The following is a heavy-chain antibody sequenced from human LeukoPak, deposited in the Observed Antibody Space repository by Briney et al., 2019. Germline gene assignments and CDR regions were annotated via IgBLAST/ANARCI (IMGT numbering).Heavy chain of an antibody. Sequence: PGGSLRLSCAASGFNFDNYGFHWVRQAPGKGLEWVAVISHDGSNKDYADSVKGRFTISRDSYDYTLSLQMNSLTADDTAVYYCTKNGHPYYYGSGSYYSDHWGQGTLVTVSS. CDR1: GFNFDNYG. V-gene: IGHV3-30*18. D-gene: IGHD3-10*01. CDR3: TKNGHPYYYGSGSYYSDH. J-gene: IGHJ4*02. CDR2: ISHDGSNK.